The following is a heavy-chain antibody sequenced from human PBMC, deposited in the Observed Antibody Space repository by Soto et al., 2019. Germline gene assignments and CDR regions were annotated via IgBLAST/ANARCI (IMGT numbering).Heavy chain of an antibody. V-gene: IGHV3-21*01. Sequence: TGGSLRLSCASSGFTFSTYAMTWLRQAPGKGLEWVSGISGSGSNTFYADSVKGRFTISRDNAKNSLYLQMNSLRAEDTAVYYCARDRGYDYIWGSYRYEYFQHWGQGTLVTVSS. CDR3: ARDRGYDYIWGSYRYEYFQH. J-gene: IGHJ1*01. CDR1: GFTFSTYA. CDR2: ISGSGSNT. D-gene: IGHD3-16*02.